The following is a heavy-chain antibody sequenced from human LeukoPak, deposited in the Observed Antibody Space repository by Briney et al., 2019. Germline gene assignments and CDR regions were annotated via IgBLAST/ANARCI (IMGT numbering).Heavy chain of an antibody. CDR1: GYTFTSYA. Sequence: ASVKVSCKASGYTFTSYAMHWVRQAPGQRLEWMGWINAGNGNTKYSQEFQGRVTITRDTSASTAYMELSSLRSEDMAVYYCARDVGYSSSWYDWFDPWGQGTLVTVSS. J-gene: IGHJ5*02. V-gene: IGHV1-3*03. D-gene: IGHD6-13*01. CDR2: INAGNGNT. CDR3: ARDVGYSSSWYDWFDP.